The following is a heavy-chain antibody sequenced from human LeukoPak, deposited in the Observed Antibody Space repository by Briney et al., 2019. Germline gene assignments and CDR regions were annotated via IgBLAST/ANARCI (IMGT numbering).Heavy chain of an antibody. V-gene: IGHV3-23*01. Sequence: GGSLRLSCAASGFTFSTCAMTWVRQAPGRGLEWVSGIDTSGGTTYYADSVRGRFTISRDNSKNTLYLQMNSLRAEDTAVYYCAKDLPGYSYGDFDYWGQGTLVTVSS. CDR2: IDTSGGTT. D-gene: IGHD5-18*01. CDR3: AKDLPGYSYGDFDY. J-gene: IGHJ4*02. CDR1: GFTFSTCA.